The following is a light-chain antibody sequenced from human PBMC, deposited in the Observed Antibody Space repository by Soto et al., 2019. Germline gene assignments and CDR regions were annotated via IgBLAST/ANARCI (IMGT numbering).Light chain of an antibody. CDR1: QSVSSSY. V-gene: IGKV3-20*01. CDR3: QKYGDSRA. J-gene: IGKJ1*01. Sequence: EIVLTQSPGTLSLSPGERATLSCRASQSVSSSYLAWYQQKPGQAPRLLIYGASSRATGIPDRFSGSGSGTDFTLTISRLEPEDFAVYYCQKYGDSRAFGQGTKV. CDR2: GAS.